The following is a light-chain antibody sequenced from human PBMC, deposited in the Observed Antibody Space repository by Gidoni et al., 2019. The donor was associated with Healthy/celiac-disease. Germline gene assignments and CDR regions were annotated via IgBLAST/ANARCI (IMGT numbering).Light chain of an antibody. J-gene: IGKJ2*01. CDR1: QGIRND. Sequence: AIQMTQSPSSLSASGVDRVTITCRASQGIRNDLGWYQQKPGKAPKLLIYAASSLQSGVPSRFSGSGSGTDFTLTISSLQPEDFATYYCLQDYNYPPPFXXXTKLEIK. CDR3: LQDYNYPPP. CDR2: AAS. V-gene: IGKV1-6*01.